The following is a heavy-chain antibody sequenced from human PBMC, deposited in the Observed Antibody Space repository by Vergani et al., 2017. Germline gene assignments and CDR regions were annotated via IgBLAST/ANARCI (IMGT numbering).Heavy chain of an antibody. V-gene: IGHV3-30*01. J-gene: IGHJ4*02. D-gene: IGHD4-23*01. CDR1: GFTFSSYA. CDR2: ISYDGSNK. CDR3: ASADSATPLTPGGFDY. Sequence: QVQLVESGGGVVQPGRSLRLSCAASGFTFSSYAMHWVRQAPGKGLEWVAVISYDGSNKYYADSVKGRFTISRDNSKNTLYLQMNCLRAEGTAVYYCASADSATPLTPGGFDYWGQGTLVTVSS.